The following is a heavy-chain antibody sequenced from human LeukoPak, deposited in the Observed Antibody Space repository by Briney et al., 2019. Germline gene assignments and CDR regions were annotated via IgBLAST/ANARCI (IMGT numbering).Heavy chain of an antibody. D-gene: IGHD1-26*01. Sequence: ASVKVSCKASGYIFTGYYIHWVRQAPGQGLEWMGWINPNRGGTNCAQKFQGRVTMTRDTSISTAYMELSRLRSDDTAVYYCARDSGGWELLKKHYYFDFWGQGTLVTVSS. V-gene: IGHV1-2*02. CDR1: GYIFTGYY. J-gene: IGHJ4*02. CDR2: INPNRGGT. CDR3: ARDSGGWELLKKHYYFDF.